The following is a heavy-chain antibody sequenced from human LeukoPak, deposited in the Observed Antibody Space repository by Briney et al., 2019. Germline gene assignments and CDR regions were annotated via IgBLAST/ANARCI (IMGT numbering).Heavy chain of an antibody. CDR1: GFTFSSYA. D-gene: IGHD3-10*01. CDR3: ARAKVVYGSTDY. CDR2: ISSSGSTI. J-gene: IGHJ4*02. Sequence: GGSLRLSCAASGFTFSSYAMSWIRQAPGKGLEWVSYISSSGSTIYYADSVKGRFTISRDNAKNSLYLQMNSLRAEDTAVYYCARAKVVYGSTDYWGQGTLVTVSS. V-gene: IGHV3-11*04.